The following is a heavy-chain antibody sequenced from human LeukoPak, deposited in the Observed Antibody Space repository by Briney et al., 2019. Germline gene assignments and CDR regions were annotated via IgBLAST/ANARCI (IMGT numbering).Heavy chain of an antibody. CDR3: ARARHYDFWSGPLDY. CDR2: ISAYNGNT. Sequence: ASVKVSCKASGYTFTSYGISWVRQAPGQGLEWMGWISAYNGNTNYAQKLQGRVTMTTDTSTSTAYMELRSLRSDDTAVYYCARARHYDFWSGPLDYWGQGTLVTVSS. V-gene: IGHV1-18*01. D-gene: IGHD3-3*01. CDR1: GYTFTSYG. J-gene: IGHJ4*02.